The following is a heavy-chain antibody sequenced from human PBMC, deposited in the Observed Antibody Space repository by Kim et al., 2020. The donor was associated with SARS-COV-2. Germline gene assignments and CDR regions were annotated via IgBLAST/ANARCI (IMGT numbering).Heavy chain of an antibody. V-gene: IGHV3-48*02. J-gene: IGHJ3*02. CDR3: ARDMGYCSSTSWQACAFDI. Sequence: GRFTISRDNAKNSLYLQMNSLRDEDTAVYYCARDMGYCSSTSWQACAFDIWGQGTMVTVSS. D-gene: IGHD2-2*01.